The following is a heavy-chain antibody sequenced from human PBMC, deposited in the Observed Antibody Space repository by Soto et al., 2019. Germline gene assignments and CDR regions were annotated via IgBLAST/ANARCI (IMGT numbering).Heavy chain of an antibody. CDR2: INHSGST. CDR1: GGSFSGYY. CDR3: ARGGEGHYDILTGYYS. D-gene: IGHD3-9*01. J-gene: IGHJ4*02. V-gene: IGHV4-34*01. Sequence: SETLSLTCAVYGGSFSGYYWSWIRQPPGKGLEWIGEINHSGSTNYNPSLKSRVTISVDTSKNQFSLKLSSVTAADTAVYYCARGGEGHYDILTGYYSWGQGTLVTVSS.